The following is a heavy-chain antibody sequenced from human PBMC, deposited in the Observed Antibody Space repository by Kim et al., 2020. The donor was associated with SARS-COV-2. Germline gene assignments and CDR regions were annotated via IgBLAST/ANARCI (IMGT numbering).Heavy chain of an antibody. Sequence: ASVKVSCKASGYTFTSYGMHWVRQAPGQGLEWMGWINAGDDNTKYSQKFQDRVTITRDTSASTAYMELSSLRSEDTAVYYCARDQSFLPYWGQGTLVTVSS. D-gene: IGHD1-26*01. CDR1: GYTFTSYG. CDR3: ARDQSFLPY. CDR2: INAGDDNT. V-gene: IGHV1-3*01. J-gene: IGHJ4*02.